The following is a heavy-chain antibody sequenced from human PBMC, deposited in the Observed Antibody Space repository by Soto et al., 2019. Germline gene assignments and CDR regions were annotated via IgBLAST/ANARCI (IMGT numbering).Heavy chain of an antibody. CDR2: ISGSGGST. Sequence: GGSLRLSCAASGFTFSSYAMSWVRQAPGKGLEWVSAISGSGGSTYYADSVKGRFTISRDNSKNTLYLQMNSLRAEDTAVYYCAKSRITIFGVVSNYYYYGMDVWGQGTTVTVSS. D-gene: IGHD3-3*01. J-gene: IGHJ6*02. CDR1: GFTFSSYA. V-gene: IGHV3-23*01. CDR3: AKSRITIFGVVSNYYYYGMDV.